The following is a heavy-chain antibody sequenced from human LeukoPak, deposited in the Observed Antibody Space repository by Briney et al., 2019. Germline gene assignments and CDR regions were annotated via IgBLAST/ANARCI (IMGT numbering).Heavy chain of an antibody. CDR1: GFTFSNAW. Sequence: GGSLRLSCAASGFTFSNAWMSWVRQAPGKGLEWVGRIKSKTDGGTTDYAAPVKGRFTISRDDSKNTLYLQMNSLKTEDTAVYYCMRHWGIAVAGFINWFDPWGQGTLVTVSS. J-gene: IGHJ5*02. CDR2: IKSKTDGGTT. D-gene: IGHD6-19*01. V-gene: IGHV3-15*01. CDR3: MRHWGIAVAGFINWFDP.